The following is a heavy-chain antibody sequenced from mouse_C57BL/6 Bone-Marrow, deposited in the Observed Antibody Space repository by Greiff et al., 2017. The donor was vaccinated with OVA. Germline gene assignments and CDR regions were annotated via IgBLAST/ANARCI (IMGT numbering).Heavy chain of an antibody. CDR1: GYTFTSYT. D-gene: IGHD2-4*01. CDR3: ARRVYYDYDVPLYYFDY. CDR2: INPSSGYT. J-gene: IGHJ2*01. V-gene: IGHV1-4*01. Sequence: VQLQQPGAELVRPGTSVKMSCKASGYTFTSYTMHWVKQRPGQGLEWIGYINPSSGYTKYNQKFKDKATLTADKSSSTAYMQLSSLTSEDSAVYYCARRVYYDYDVPLYYFDYWGQGTTLTVSS.